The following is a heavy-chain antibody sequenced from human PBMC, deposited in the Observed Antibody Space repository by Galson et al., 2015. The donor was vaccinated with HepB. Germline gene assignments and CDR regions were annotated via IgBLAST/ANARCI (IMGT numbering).Heavy chain of an antibody. V-gene: IGHV4-59*01. D-gene: IGHD6-13*01. CDR3: ARSGYSNSWPDY. CDR2: IYYSGNT. Sequence: TLSLTCTVSGDSISSYYWSWIRQPPGKGLEWIGYIYYSGNTNYNPSLKSRVTISVDTSKNHFSLKLSSVTAADTAVYYCARSGYSNSWPDYWGQGTLVTVSS. J-gene: IGHJ4*02. CDR1: GDSISSYY.